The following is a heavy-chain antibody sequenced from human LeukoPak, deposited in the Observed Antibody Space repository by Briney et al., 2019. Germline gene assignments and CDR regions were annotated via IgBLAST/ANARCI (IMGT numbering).Heavy chain of an antibody. Sequence: SVKVSCKASGGTFSSYAISWVRQAPGQGLEWMGGIIPIFGTANYAQKFQGRVTITADKSTSTAYMELSSLRSEDTAVYYCARDSVGTAMNAFDIWGQGTMVTVSS. CDR1: GGTFSSYA. D-gene: IGHD5-18*01. J-gene: IGHJ3*02. CDR2: IIPIFGTA. CDR3: ARDSVGTAMNAFDI. V-gene: IGHV1-69*06.